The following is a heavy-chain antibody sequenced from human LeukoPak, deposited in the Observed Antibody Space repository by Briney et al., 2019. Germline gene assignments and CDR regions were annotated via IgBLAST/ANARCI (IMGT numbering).Heavy chain of an antibody. CDR3: ARDSDYYGSSGGYWYFDL. CDR2: IYASGNT. D-gene: IGHD3-22*01. J-gene: IGHJ2*01. CDR1: GGSISSGSYY. V-gene: IGHV4-61*02. Sequence: PSETLSLTCSVSGGSISSGSYYWSWIRQPAGKGLEWIGRIYASGNTNYNPSLKSRVTISVDTSKNQFSLKLSSVTAADTAVYYCARDSDYYGSSGGYWYFDLWGRGTLVTVSS.